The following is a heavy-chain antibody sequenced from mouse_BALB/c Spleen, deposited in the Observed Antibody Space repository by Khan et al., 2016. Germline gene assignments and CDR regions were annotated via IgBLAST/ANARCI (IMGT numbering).Heavy chain of an antibody. CDR2: IDPANGNT. J-gene: IGHJ3*01. CDR3: SRGVYDYEFAY. Sequence: EVQLQESGAELVKPGASVKLSCTVSGFNIKDTYMHWVNQRPEQGLEWIGRIDPANGNTKYDPKFQDKATITADTSSNTAYLQLSSLTSEDTAVSYCSRGVYDYEFAYWGQGTLVTVSA. V-gene: IGHV14-3*02. CDR1: GFNIKDTY. D-gene: IGHD2-4*01.